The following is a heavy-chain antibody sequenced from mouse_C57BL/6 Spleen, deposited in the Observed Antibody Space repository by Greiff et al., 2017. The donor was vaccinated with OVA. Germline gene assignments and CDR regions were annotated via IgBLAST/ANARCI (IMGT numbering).Heavy chain of an antibody. CDR1: GYTFTSYW. CDR2: IDPSDSET. CDR3: ARELGRGGYYFDY. Sequence: VQLQQSGAELVRPGSSVKLSCKASGYTFTSYWMHWVKQRPIQGLEWIGNIDPSDSETHYNQKFKDKATLTVDKSSSTAYMQLSSLTSEDSAVYYCARELGRGGYYFDYWGQGTTLTVSS. V-gene: IGHV1-52*01. J-gene: IGHJ2*01. D-gene: IGHD4-1*01.